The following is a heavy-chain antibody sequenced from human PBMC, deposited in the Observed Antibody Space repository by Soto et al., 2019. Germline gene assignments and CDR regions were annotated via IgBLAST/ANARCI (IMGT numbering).Heavy chain of an antibody. J-gene: IGHJ4*02. CDR3: ARGLLGYCTASSCPVDY. CDR1: GFTFSAYY. Sequence: VQLAESGGGLVKPGGSLRLSCAASGFTFSAYYMSWIRQAPGKGLEWISYISSGGGYTNYADSVKGRFTISRDSAKNSLYLQMNSVGAEDTAIYYCARGLLGYCTASSCPVDYWGQGTLVTVSS. D-gene: IGHD2-8*02. CDR2: ISSGGGYT. V-gene: IGHV3-11*06.